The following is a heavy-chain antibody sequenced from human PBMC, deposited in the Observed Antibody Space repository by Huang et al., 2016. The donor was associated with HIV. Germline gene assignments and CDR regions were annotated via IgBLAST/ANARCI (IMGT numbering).Heavy chain of an antibody. CDR3: ARLPVGVASYFYYDL. D-gene: IGHD2-21*01. Sequence: QVQLVQSGAEAKQPGSSVKVSCKASGGTFNSYDISWVRQAPGHGLEWLGGFFPGPDTGIYTQNFQVRVTSTADESTSTAAMEVNSLRSDDTSVYYCARLPVGVASYFYYDLWGRGTLVTVSS. CDR1: GGTFNSYD. CDR2: FFPGPDTG. V-gene: IGHV1-69*01. J-gene: IGHJ2*01.